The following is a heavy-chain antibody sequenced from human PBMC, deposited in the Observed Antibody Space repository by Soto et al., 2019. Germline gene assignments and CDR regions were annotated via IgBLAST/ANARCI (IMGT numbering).Heavy chain of an antibody. V-gene: IGHV4-61*01. D-gene: IGHD3-22*01. CDR1: GGSVSSGSYY. J-gene: IGHJ4*02. CDR2: IYYSGST. Sequence: QVQLQESGPGMVKPSETLSLTGTVSGGSVSSGSYYWSWIRQPPGKGLEWIGYIYYSGSTNYNPSLKSRVTISVDTSKNQFSLKLSSVTAADTAVYDCACNGGDSSGYAVDYWGQGTLVTVSS. CDR3: ACNGGDSSGYAVDY.